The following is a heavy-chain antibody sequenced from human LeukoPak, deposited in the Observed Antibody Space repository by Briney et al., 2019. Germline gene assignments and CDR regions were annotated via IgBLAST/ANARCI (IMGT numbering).Heavy chain of an antibody. Sequence: GGSLRLSCAASGFAFNSFSINWVRRAPGKGLEWVSPISGGSTYVYYADSVKGRFTISRDNAKNSLYLQMNSLSAEDTAVYYCARAATPSAGKNFPFDYWGQGTLVTVSS. CDR3: ARAATPSAGKNFPFDY. CDR2: ISGGSTYV. CDR1: GFAFNSFS. V-gene: IGHV3-21*01. J-gene: IGHJ4*02. D-gene: IGHD6-13*01.